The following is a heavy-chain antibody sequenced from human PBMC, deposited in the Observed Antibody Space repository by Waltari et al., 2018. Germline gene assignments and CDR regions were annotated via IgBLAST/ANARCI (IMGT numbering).Heavy chain of an antibody. CDR3: AGGGHYDYIWGSDPSPLGDFDI. Sequence: QVRLQESGPGLVMPSEPLSLTCTVPGGSTSSHSWSWTRPPPGKGLAWIGYIYYSGSTNYNPSRKRRVTISVDTSKNQFTLKLSSVTAADTAVYYCAGGGHYDYIWGSDPSPLGDFDIWGQGTMVTVSS. D-gene: IGHD3-16*02. CDR2: IYYSGST. V-gene: IGHV4-59*11. CDR1: GGSTSSHS. J-gene: IGHJ3*02.